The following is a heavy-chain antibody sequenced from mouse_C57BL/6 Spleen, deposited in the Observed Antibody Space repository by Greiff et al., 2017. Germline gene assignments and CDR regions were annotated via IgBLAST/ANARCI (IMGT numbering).Heavy chain of an antibody. CDR1: GYTFTDYE. D-gene: IGHD2-2*01. J-gene: IGHJ2*01. Sequence: VKLQESGAELVRPGASVTLSCKASGYTFTDYEMHWVKQTPVHGLEWIGAIDPETGGTAYNQKFKGKAILTADKSSSTAYMELRSLTSEDSAVYYCAYGYDLYYFDYWGQGTTLTVYS. CDR2: IDPETGGT. V-gene: IGHV1-15*01. CDR3: AYGYDLYYFDY.